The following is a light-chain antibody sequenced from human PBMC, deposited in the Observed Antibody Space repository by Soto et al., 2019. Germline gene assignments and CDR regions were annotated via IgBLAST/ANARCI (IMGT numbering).Light chain of an antibody. CDR2: DGS. CDR1: QSISSR. J-gene: IGKJ2*01. CDR3: QQYSSYNT. Sequence: DIQMTQSPSTLSASVGDRVTITCRASQSISSRLAWYQQKPGKAPKFLIYDGSSLESGVPSRFSGSGLGTEFSLTISSLQPDDSATYYCQQYSSYNTFGQGTKLEIK. V-gene: IGKV1-5*01.